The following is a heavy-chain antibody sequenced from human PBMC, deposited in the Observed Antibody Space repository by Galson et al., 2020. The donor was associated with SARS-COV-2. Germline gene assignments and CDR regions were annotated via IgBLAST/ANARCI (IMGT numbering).Heavy chain of an antibody. Sequence: SGPTLVKPIQTLTLTCTFSGFSLSTSGMCVSWIRQPPGKALEWLARIDWDDAKYYSTSLKTRLTISKDTSKNQVVLTMTNMDPVDTATYYWARVIAAAGLYYYYYGMDVWGQGTTVTVSS. J-gene: IGHJ6*02. V-gene: IGHV2-70*11. D-gene: IGHD6-13*01. CDR1: GFSLSTSGMC. CDR2: IDWDDAK. CDR3: ARVIAAAGLYYYYYGMDV.